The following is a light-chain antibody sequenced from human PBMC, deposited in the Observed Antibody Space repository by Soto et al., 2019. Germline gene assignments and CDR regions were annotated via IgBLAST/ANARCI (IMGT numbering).Light chain of an antibody. Sequence: QPVLTQPPSVSGAPGQRVTFSCPGSTPNTGSAYGVHWYKRLQGTAPKLLFYGDTNRPSGIPYRFSGSKSGTSASLAITGIQAEYEADYYCQSYDSSLSGYVFGTGTKVTVL. CDR2: GDT. CDR3: QSYDSSLSGYV. J-gene: IGLJ1*01. V-gene: IGLV1-40*01. CDR1: TPNTGSAYG.